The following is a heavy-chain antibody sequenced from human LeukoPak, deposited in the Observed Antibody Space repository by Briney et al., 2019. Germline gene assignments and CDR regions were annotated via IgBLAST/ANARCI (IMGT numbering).Heavy chain of an antibody. Sequence: SGTLSLTCTVSGGSISSSSDYWAWIRQPPGKGLEWIGSIFYTGSTHYNPSLKSRVTMSVDTSKNQFSLKLHSVAAADTAVYYCARESTHYRTNGVCYTDYWGQGTLVTVSS. CDR1: GGSISSSSDY. V-gene: IGHV4-39*02. J-gene: IGHJ4*02. CDR3: ARESTHYRTNGVCYTDY. CDR2: IFYTGST. D-gene: IGHD2-8*01.